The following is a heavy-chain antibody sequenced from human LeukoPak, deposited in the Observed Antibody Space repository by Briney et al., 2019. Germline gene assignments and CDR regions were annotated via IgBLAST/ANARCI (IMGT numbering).Heavy chain of an antibody. CDR2: INPSGGST. D-gene: IGHD3-22*01. CDR1: GYTFTSYY. V-gene: IGHV1-46*01. CDR3: ARVEYYYDSSGRAFDP. Sequence: ASVKVSCKASGYTFTSYYMHWVRQAPGQGLEWMGIINPSGGSTSYAQKFQGRVTMIRDTSTSTVYMELSSLRSEDTAVYYCARVEYYYDSSGRAFDPWGQGTLVTVSS. J-gene: IGHJ5*02.